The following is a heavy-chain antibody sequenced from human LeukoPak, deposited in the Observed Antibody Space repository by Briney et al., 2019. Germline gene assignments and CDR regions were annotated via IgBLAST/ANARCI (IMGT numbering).Heavy chain of an antibody. CDR1: GFTFSSYA. CDR3: ARDGRGGYYDSSGYYHDY. V-gene: IGHV3-30-3*01. Sequence: GRSLRLSCAASGFTFSSYAMHWVRQAPGKGLEWVSVISYDGSNKYYADSVKGRFTISRDNSKNTLYLQMNSLRAEDTAVYYCARDGRGGYYDSSGYYHDYWGQGTLVTVSS. J-gene: IGHJ4*02. D-gene: IGHD3-22*01. CDR2: ISYDGSNK.